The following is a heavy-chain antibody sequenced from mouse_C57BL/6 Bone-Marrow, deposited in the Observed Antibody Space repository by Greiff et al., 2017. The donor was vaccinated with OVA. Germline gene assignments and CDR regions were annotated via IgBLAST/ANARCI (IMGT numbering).Heavy chain of an antibody. J-gene: IGHJ2*01. CDR2: IDPENGDT. CDR1: GFNIKDDY. D-gene: IGHD2-4*01. Sequence: EVHLVESGAELVRPGASVKLSCTASGFNIKDDYMHWVKQRPEQGLEWIGWIDPENGDTEYASKFQGKATITADTSSNTADLQLSSLTSEDTAVYYCTTHDYDGVDYWGQGTTLTVSS. CDR3: TTHDYDGVDY. V-gene: IGHV14-4*01.